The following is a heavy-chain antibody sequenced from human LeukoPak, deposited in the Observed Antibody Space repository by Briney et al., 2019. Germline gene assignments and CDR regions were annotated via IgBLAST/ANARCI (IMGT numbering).Heavy chain of an antibody. D-gene: IGHD5-18*01. J-gene: IGHJ6*02. CDR1: GFTFGDHA. CDR3: TRGPIQVWLYYGMDV. Sequence: GGSLRLSCTASGFTFGDHAMSWVRQAPGKGLEWVGFIRSKAYGGTTEYAASVKGRFIISRDDSKSIAYLQLNSLKTEDTAVYYCTRGPIQVWLYYGMDVWGQGTTVIVSS. V-gene: IGHV3-49*04. CDR2: IRSKAYGGTT.